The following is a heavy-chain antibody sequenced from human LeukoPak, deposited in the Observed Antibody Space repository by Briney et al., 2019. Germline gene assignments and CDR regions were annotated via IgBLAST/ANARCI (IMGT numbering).Heavy chain of an antibody. D-gene: IGHD3-22*01. J-gene: IGHJ4*02. V-gene: IGHV1-18*01. CDR1: GYTFISYG. Sequence: GASVKVSCKASGYTFISYGISWVRQAPGQGLEWMGWISAYNGNTNYAQKLQGRVTMTTDTSTSTGYLELRGLRSDDTAVYYCARVSYYYDSNDYYYFDNWGQGNLVTVSS. CDR3: ARVSYYYDSNDYYYFDN. CDR2: ISAYNGNT.